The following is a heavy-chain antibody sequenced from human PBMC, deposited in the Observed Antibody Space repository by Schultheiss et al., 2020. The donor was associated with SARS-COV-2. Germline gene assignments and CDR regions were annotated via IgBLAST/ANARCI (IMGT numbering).Heavy chain of an antibody. CDR2: IYYSGST. J-gene: IGHJ4*02. D-gene: IGHD5-12*01. CDR3: AREGGYSGFDY. CDR1: GGSITRYY. Sequence: SQTLSLTCTVSGGSITRYYWSWIRQPPGKGLEWIGYIYYSGSTNYNPSLKSRVTISVDTSKNQFSLKLSSVTAADTAVYYCAREGGYSGFDYWGQGTLVTVSS. V-gene: IGHV4-59*12.